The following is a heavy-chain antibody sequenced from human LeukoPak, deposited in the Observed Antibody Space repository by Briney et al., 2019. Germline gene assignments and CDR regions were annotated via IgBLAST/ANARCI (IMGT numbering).Heavy chain of an antibody. CDR1: GGSITSYY. V-gene: IGHV4-59*01. CDR3: ARTFGGSYYDGYFDY. D-gene: IGHD1-26*01. CDR2: IYYSGST. J-gene: IGHJ4*02. Sequence: SETLSLTCSVSGGSITSYYWSWIRQPPGKGLEWTGYIYYSGSTNYNPSLKSRVTISVDTSKNQFSLKLSSVTAADTAVYYCARTFGGSYYDGYFDYWGQGTLVTVSS.